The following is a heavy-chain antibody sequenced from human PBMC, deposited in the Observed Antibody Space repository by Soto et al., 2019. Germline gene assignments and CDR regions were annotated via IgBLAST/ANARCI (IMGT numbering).Heavy chain of an antibody. CDR2: ISAYNGNT. J-gene: IGHJ6*03. CDR3: ARDRGVAPPVAGNTHYYYYMDV. Sequence: QDQLVQSGVEVKKPGASVKVSCKASGYSFTNYGITWVRQAPGQGFEWMGWISAYNGNTNYAQKFQGRVTMTTDASTSPPYLELRGLRSDATAVYYCARDRGVAPPVAGNTHYYYYMDVWGKGTTVTVSS. D-gene: IGHD6-19*01. CDR1: GYSFTNYG. V-gene: IGHV1-18*01.